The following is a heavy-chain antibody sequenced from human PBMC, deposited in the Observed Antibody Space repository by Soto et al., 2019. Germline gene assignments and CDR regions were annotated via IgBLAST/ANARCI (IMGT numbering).Heavy chain of an antibody. CDR1: GFTFDDYA. CDR2: ISWNSGRI. V-gene: IGHV3-9*01. J-gene: IGHJ4*02. Sequence: DVQLVESGGGLVQPGGSLRLSCAASGFTFDDYAMHWVRQAPGKGLECVSGISWNSGRIIYADSVKGRFTISRDNAKSSLYLQIDSHRADDTALYFCAKDGEPEETADGAGYIDYWGQGTLVTLSS. CDR3: AKDGEPEETADGAGYIDY. D-gene: IGHD3-10*01.